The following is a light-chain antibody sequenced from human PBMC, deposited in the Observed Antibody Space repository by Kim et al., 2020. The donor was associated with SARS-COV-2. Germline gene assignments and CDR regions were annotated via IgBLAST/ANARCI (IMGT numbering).Light chain of an antibody. CDR3: QAWDSTTYV. CDR1: RLGNKF. V-gene: IGLV3-1*01. Sequence: SVTPEQTARITCAGDRLGNKFAAWYQQKPGQSPVLIIYQDTKRPSGIPERFSGSNSGNSATLTISGTQAMDEADYYCQAWDSTTYVFGTGTKVTVL. CDR2: QDT. J-gene: IGLJ1*01.